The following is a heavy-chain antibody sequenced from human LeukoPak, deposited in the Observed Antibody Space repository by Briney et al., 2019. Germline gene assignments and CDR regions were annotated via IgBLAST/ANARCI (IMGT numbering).Heavy chain of an antibody. CDR1: GFTFSHYW. CDR3: ARADRGSIDY. CDR2: IRPDANDG. V-gene: IGHV3-7*01. J-gene: IGHJ4*02. D-gene: IGHD3-10*01. Sequence: PGGSLRLSCAASGFTFSHYWMAWVRQAPGKGLEWVTIIRPDANDGSYVDSVKGRFTISRDNAKNSLYLQLNSLRAEDTAVYFCARADRGSIDYWGQGALVTVSS.